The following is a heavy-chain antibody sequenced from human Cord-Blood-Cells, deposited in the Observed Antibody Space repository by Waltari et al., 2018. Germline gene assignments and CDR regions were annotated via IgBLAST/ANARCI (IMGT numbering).Heavy chain of an antibody. CDR1: GFTFSSYA. D-gene: IGHD3-10*01. CDR3: VAPNGSGSYDY. V-gene: IGHV3-30-3*01. J-gene: IGHJ4*02. CDR2: ISYDGSNK. Sequence: QVQLVESGGGVVQPGRSLRRSCAASGFTFSSYAMHLFRQAPGKGLEWVAVISYDGSNKYYADSVKGRFTISRDNSKNTLYLQMNSLRAEDTAVYYCVAPNGSGSYDYWGQGTLVTVSS.